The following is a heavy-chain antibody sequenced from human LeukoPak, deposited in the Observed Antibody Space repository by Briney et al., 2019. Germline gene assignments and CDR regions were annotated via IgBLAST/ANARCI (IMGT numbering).Heavy chain of an antibody. CDR3: AKGYSGSHAPSLYFDY. J-gene: IGHJ4*02. D-gene: IGHD1-26*01. V-gene: IGHV3-23*01. CDR1: GFTFSSYA. CDR2: ISGSGGST. Sequence: GGSLRLSCAASGFTFSSYAMSWVCQAPGKGLEWVSAISGSGGSTYYADSVKGRFTISRDNSKNTLYLQMNSLRAEDTAVYYCAKGYSGSHAPSLYFDYWGQGTLVAVSS.